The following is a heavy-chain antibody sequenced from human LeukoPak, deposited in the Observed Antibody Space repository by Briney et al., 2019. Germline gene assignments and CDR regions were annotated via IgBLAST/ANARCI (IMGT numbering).Heavy chain of an antibody. CDR1: GNSFSGYY. V-gene: IGHV4-34*01. D-gene: IGHD3-10*01. CDR2: INHSGST. J-gene: IGHJ3*02. CDR3: ARLPYYYGSGSPRNAFDI. Sequence: SETLSLTCTVSGNSFSGYYWSWIRQPPGKGLEWIGEINHSGSTNYNPSLKSRVTISVDTSKNQFSLKLSSVTAADTAVYYCARLPYYYGSGSPRNAFDIWGQGTMVTVSS.